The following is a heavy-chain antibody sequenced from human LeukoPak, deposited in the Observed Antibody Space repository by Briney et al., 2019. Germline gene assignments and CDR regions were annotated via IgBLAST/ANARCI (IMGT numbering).Heavy chain of an antibody. CDR2: ISAYNGNT. CDR3: ARELYYYDSSGGSDAFDI. V-gene: IGHV1-18*01. J-gene: IGHJ3*02. Sequence: ASVKVSCKASGYTFTSYGISWVRQAPGQGLEWMGWISAYNGNTNYAQKLQGRVTMTTDTSTSTAYMELRSLRSDDTAVYYCARELYYYDSSGGSDAFDIWGQGTMVTASS. D-gene: IGHD3-22*01. CDR1: GYTFTSYG.